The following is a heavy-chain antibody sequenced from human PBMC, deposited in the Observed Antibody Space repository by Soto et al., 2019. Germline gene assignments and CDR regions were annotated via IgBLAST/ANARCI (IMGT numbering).Heavy chain of an antibody. CDR3: ARGGGIVVVTAPYDH. D-gene: IGHD2-21*02. J-gene: IGHJ4*01. V-gene: IGHV1-18*01. CDR2: ISGYNGNT. CDR1: GYTFTSYG. Sequence: ASVKVSCKASGYTFTSYGISWVRQAPGQGLEWMGWISGYNGNTKYAEKFQGRVTMTTDTSTSTAHMELRSLTSEDTAVYYCARGGGIVVVTAPYDHWG.